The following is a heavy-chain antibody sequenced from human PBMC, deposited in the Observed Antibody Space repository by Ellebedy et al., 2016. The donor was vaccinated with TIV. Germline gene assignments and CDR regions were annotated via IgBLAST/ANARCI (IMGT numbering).Heavy chain of an antibody. CDR1: GFTFSSYS. D-gene: IGHD3-3*01. CDR2: ISSSSSTI. J-gene: IGHJ5*02. Sequence: GESLKISXAASGFTFSSYSINWVRQAPGKGLEWVSYISSSSSTIYYADSVKGRFTISRDNAKNSLYLQMNSLRDEDTAVYYCARAVVDDFWSGYFGYDNWFDPWGQGTLVTVSS. V-gene: IGHV3-48*02. CDR3: ARAVVDDFWSGYFGYDNWFDP.